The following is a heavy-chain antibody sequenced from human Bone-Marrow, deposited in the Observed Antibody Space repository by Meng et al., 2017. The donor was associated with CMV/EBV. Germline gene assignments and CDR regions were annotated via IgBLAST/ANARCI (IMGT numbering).Heavy chain of an antibody. CDR2: INSDGSST. D-gene: IGHD2-2*01. Sequence: GGSLRLSCAASGFTFSSYWMHWVRQAPGKGLVWVSRINSDGSSTSYADSVKGRFTISRDNAKNTLYLQMNSLRAEDTAVYYCAREIDCSSTSCYDYYYGMDVWGQGTTVT. V-gene: IGHV3-74*01. CDR3: AREIDCSSTSCYDYYYGMDV. CDR1: GFTFSSYW. J-gene: IGHJ6*02.